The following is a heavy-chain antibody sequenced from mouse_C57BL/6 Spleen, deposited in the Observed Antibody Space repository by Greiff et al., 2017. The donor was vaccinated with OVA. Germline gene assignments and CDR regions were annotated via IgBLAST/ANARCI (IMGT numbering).Heavy chain of an antibody. CDR3: ARGSYYGSSYAMDY. Sequence: QVQLQQSGPELVKPGASVKISCKASGYSFTSYYIHWVKQRPGQGLEWIGWIYPGSGNTKYNEKFKGKATLTADTSSSTAYMQLSSLTSEDSAVYYCARGSYYGSSYAMDYWGQGTSVTVSS. D-gene: IGHD1-1*01. CDR1: GYSFTSYY. V-gene: IGHV1-66*01. J-gene: IGHJ4*01. CDR2: IYPGSGNT.